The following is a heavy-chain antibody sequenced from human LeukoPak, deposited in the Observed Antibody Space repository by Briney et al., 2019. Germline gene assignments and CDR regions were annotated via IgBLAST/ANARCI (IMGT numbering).Heavy chain of an antibody. J-gene: IGHJ6*03. CDR1: GGSVIGYY. Sequence: SETLSLTCAVSGGSVIGYYWSWIRQPPGKGLEWIGQINHTGKTHYNPSLKSRVTISVATSYNEVSLELSSVTAADTAVYYCARQFSYGPGVHYYYYMDVWGKGTTVTVSS. V-gene: IGHV4-34*01. D-gene: IGHD5-18*01. CDR2: INHTGKT. CDR3: ARQFSYGPGVHYYYYMDV.